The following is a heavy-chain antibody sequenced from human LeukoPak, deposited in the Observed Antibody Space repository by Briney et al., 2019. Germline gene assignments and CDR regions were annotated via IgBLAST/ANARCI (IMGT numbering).Heavy chain of an antibody. CDR3: ARRGSSDSSGYDY. V-gene: IGHV3-7*01. CDR1: GFTFSNYW. D-gene: IGHD3-22*01. Sequence: PGGSLRLSCAASGFTFSNYWMTWVRQAPGKGLEWVSNINKGGSDQYYADSVQGRFTISRDNAKNSVYLQINSLRAENTAIYYCARRGSSDSSGYDYWGQGTLVTVSS. CDR2: INKGGSDQ. J-gene: IGHJ4*02.